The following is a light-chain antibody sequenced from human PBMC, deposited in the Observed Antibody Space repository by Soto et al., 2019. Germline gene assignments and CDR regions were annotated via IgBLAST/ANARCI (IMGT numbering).Light chain of an antibody. CDR2: EAT. V-gene: IGLV2-23*01. J-gene: IGLJ3*02. Sequence: QSALTQPASVSGSPGQSITISCTRSSSDVGTYDLVSWYQHHPGAAPKLMIYEATRRPSGISNRFSGSKSGNTASLTISGLQAEDEADYYCCSFAGSNSWVFGGGTKVTVL. CDR3: CSFAGSNSWV. CDR1: SSDVGTYDL.